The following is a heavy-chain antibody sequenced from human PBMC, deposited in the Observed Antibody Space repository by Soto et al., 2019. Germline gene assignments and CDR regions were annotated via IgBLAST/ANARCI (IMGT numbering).Heavy chain of an antibody. J-gene: IGHJ6*02. D-gene: IGHD1-26*01. V-gene: IGHV3-74*01. CDR2: IDNAGSSV. CDR3: TRVGGSVIGMDV. Sequence: EVQLVESGGGLVQPGGSLRLSCAASGFTFSSYWMHWVRQAPGKGLVWVSRIDNAGSSVRYADSVKGRFTISRDNAKNTLYLQMNSRRAEDTAVYYCTRVGGSVIGMDVWGQGTTVTVSS. CDR1: GFTFSSYW.